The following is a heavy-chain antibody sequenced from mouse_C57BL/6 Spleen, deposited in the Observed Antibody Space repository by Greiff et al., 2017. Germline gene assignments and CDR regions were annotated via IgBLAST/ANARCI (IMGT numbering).Heavy chain of an antibody. D-gene: IGHD1-2*01. V-gene: IGHV1-61*01. J-gene: IGHJ3*01. Sequence: VQLQQPGAELVRPGSSVKLSCKASGYTFTSYWMDWVKQRPGQGLEWIGNIYPSDSETHYNQKFKDKATLTVDKSSSTAYMQLSSLTSEDSAVYYCARDGYQAWFAYWGQGTLVTVSA. CDR2: IYPSDSET. CDR1: GYTFTSYW. CDR3: ARDGYQAWFAY.